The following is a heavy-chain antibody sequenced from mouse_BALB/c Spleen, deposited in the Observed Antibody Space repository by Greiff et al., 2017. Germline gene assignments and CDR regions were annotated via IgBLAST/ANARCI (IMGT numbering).Heavy chain of an antibody. CDR3: ARGPFYWYFDV. J-gene: IGHJ1*01. CDR1: GFTFSSFG. CDR2: ISSGSSTI. Sequence: EVQLVESGGGLVQPGGSRKLSCAASGFTFSSFGMHWVRQAPAKGLEWVAYISSGSSTIYYADTVKGRFTISRDNPKNTLFLQMTSLRSEDTAMFYCARGPFYWYFDVWGAGTTVTVSS. V-gene: IGHV5-17*02.